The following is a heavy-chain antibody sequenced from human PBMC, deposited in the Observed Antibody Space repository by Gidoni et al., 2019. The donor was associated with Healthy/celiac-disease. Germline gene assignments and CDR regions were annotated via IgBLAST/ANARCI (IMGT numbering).Heavy chain of an antibody. D-gene: IGHD2-15*01. CDR2: IKSKTDGGTT. J-gene: IGHJ4*02. Sequence: EVQLVESGGGLVKPGGSLRLSCAASGFTFRNAWMSWVRQAPGKGLEWVGRIKSKTDGGTTDYAAPVKGRFTISRDDSKNTLYLQMNSLKTEDTAVYYCTTGPPVGENLFDYWGQGTLVTVSS. CDR1: GFTFRNAW. V-gene: IGHV3-15*01. CDR3: TTGPPVGENLFDY.